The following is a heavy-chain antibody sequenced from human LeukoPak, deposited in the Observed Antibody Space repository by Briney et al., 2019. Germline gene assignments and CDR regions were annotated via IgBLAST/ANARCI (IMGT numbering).Heavy chain of an antibody. CDR3: AKPCSSDWIYFDY. CDR1: GFTFSSYA. V-gene: IGHV3-23*01. D-gene: IGHD6-19*01. Sequence: PGGSLRLSCAASGFTFSSYAMSWVRQAPGKGLEWVSGISGSGVSTYYPDSVKGRFTISRDNSKNTLYLQMNSLRAGDTAVYYCAKPCSSDWIYFDYWGQGALVSVSS. CDR2: ISGSGVST. J-gene: IGHJ4*02.